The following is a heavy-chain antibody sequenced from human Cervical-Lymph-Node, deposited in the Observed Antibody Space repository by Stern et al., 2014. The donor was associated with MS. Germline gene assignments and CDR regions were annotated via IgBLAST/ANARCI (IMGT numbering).Heavy chain of an antibody. J-gene: IGHJ4*02. V-gene: IGHV3-11*01. CDR3: ARAGRFPDY. CDR1: GFSFSDFY. Sequence: VELVESGGGLVKPGGSLRLSCAASGFSFSDFYMSWVRQAPGKGLEHLSYTDTNGSVMFYADSVKGRFTISRDNAKKSLYLQMNSLRVEDTAVYYCARAGRFPDYWGQGTLVTVSS. CDR2: TDTNGSVM. D-gene: IGHD2-21*01.